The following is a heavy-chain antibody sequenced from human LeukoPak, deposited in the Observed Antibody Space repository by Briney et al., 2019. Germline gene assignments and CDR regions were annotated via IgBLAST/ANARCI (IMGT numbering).Heavy chain of an antibody. CDR1: GFTFSRHW. CDR2: IKQDGSK. J-gene: IGHJ4*02. V-gene: IGHV3-7*01. CDR3: ARGHDYGDRLDFFDY. Sequence: GGSLRLSCAASGFTFSRHWMGWVRQAPGKGPEWVASIKQDGSKYYVDSVKGRFIISRDNAKNSLYLQMNSLRAEDTAVYSCARGHDYGDRLDFFDYWGQGTLVTVSS. D-gene: IGHD4-17*01.